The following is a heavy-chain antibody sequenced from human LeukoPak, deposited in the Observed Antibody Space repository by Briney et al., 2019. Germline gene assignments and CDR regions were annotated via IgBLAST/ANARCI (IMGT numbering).Heavy chain of an antibody. J-gene: IGHJ4*02. CDR2: ISAYNGNT. CDR3: AREGYNWNDEARTYFDY. CDR1: GYTFTSYG. V-gene: IGHV1-18*01. D-gene: IGHD1-1*01. Sequence: ASVKVSCKASGYTFTSYGISWVRQAPGQGLEWMGWISAYNGNTNYAQKLQGRVTMTTDTSTSTAYMELRSLRSDDPAVYYCAREGYNWNDEARTYFDYWGQGTLVTVSS.